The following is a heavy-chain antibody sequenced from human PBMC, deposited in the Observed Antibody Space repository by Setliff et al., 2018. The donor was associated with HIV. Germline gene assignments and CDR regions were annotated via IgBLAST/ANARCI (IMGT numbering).Heavy chain of an antibody. V-gene: IGHV4-39*01. D-gene: IGHD6-6*01. J-gene: IGHJ6*03. CDR1: GGSISSLSYF. CDR3: ARHGDRSSSPYHYYYYMDV. CDR2: IYYSGST. Sequence: SETLSLTCTVSGGSISSLSYFWVWIRQPPGKGLEWIGSIYYSGSTYYNPSLQSRVTLSVDTSKNQFSLKLRSVTAADTAVYYCARHGDRSSSPYHYYYYMDVWGKGTMVTVSS.